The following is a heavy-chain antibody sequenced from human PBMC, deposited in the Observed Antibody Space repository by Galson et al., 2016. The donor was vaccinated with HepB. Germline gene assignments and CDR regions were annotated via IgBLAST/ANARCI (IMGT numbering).Heavy chain of an antibody. CDR2: IYRDGNT. J-gene: IGHJ6*01. CDR3: AKAISYYDVSANYVGGALDV. Sequence: SLRLSCAASGFTVRQTYMNWVRQAPGKGLEWIALIYRDGNTFYAGSVEGRFTVSRDNSRNIVYLQMNSLTAEDTAVYYCAKAISYYDVSANYVGGALDVWGQGTTVTVSS. D-gene: IGHD3/OR15-3a*01. CDR1: GFTVRQTY. V-gene: IGHV3-53*01.